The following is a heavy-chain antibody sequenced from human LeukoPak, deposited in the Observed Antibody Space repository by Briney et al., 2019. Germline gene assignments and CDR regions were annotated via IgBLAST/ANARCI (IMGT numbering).Heavy chain of an antibody. CDR1: GDSISSSYYY. J-gene: IGHJ4*02. CDR3: YYGDYDRGNDY. V-gene: IGHV4-39*03. Sequence: PSETLSLTCTVSGDSISSSYYYWGWIRQPPGKGLEWIGSAHYSGNTYYNPSLKSRVTISVDTSQNQFSLRLSSVTAADTAVYYCYYGDYDRGNDYWGQGTLVTVSS. CDR2: AHYSGNT. D-gene: IGHD4-17*01.